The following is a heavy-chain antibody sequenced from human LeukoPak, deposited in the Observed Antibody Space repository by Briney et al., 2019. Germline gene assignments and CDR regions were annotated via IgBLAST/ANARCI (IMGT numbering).Heavy chain of an antibody. V-gene: IGHV4-4*07. CDR3: ARGVYIAAAQYGY. D-gene: IGHD6-13*01. J-gene: IGHJ4*02. CDR2: IYSSGTT. CDR1: GGSISHSY. Sequence: SETLSLTCTVSGGSISHSYWNWIRQPAGKGLEWIGRIYSSGTTNYNPSLKSRVTMSVDTSRKQFSLRLSSVTAADTAVYYCARGVYIAAAQYGYWGQGTLVTVSS.